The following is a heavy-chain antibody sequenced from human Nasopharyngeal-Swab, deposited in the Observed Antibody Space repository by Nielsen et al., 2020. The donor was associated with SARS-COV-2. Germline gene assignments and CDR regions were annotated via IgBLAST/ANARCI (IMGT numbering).Heavy chain of an antibody. V-gene: IGHV3-23*01. CDR2: VSGSGGST. Sequence: GESLKISCTTSGFTFSSYAMNWVRQDPGKGLEWVSSVSGSGGSTHYANSVKGRFAISRDNSKNTLYLQMNSLRVEDTAIYYCAKSGSEYDYDHIPVPIDFGGQGTLVAVSS. J-gene: IGHJ4*02. CDR1: GFTFSSYA. D-gene: IGHD3-16*01. CDR3: AKSGSEYDYDHIPVPIDF.